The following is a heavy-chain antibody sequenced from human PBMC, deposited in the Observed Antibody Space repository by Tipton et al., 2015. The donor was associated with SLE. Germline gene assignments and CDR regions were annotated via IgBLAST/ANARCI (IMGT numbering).Heavy chain of an antibody. CDR2: ISYDGSNK. CDR3: ARGDYGGNPDY. Sequence: SLRLSCAASGFTFSSYAMHWVRQAPGKGLEWVAVISYDGSNKYYADSVKGRFTISRDNSKNTLYLQMNSLRAEDTAVYYCARGDYGGNPDYWGQGTLVTVSS. J-gene: IGHJ4*02. CDR1: GFTFSSYA. V-gene: IGHV3-30*04. D-gene: IGHD4-23*01.